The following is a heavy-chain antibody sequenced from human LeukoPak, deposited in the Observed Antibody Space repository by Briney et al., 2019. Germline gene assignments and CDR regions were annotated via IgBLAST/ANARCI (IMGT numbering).Heavy chain of an antibody. CDR3: TREVSWLPMASFDP. V-gene: IGHV6-1*01. Sequence: SQTLSLTCAISGDSVSSNKASWNWIRQSPSRGLEWLGRTYSRSQWYNDYAFSVKGRISINADTSKNHFSLQLRSVTPDDTAVYYCTREVSWLPMASFDPWGQGTLVTVSS. CDR1: GDSVSSNKAS. J-gene: IGHJ5*02. D-gene: IGHD6-19*01. CDR2: TYSRSQWYN.